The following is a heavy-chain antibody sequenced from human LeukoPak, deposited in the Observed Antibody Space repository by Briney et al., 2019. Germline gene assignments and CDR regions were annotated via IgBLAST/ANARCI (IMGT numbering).Heavy chain of an antibody. D-gene: IGHD4-11*01. J-gene: IGHJ6*03. Sequence: PGGSLRLSCAASGFTFSSYEMNWVRQAPGKGLEWISYISGSGFTIHYADSVKGRFTISRDNAKNSLYLQMNSLRAEDTAVYYCARGVPKTSYYYYYMDVWGKGTTVTVSS. CDR3: ARGVPKTSYYYYYMDV. CDR2: ISGSGFTI. V-gene: IGHV3-48*03. CDR1: GFTFSSYE.